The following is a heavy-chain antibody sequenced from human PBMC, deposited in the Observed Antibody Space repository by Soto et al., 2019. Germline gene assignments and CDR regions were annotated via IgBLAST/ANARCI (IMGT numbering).Heavy chain of an antibody. J-gene: IGHJ5*02. V-gene: IGHV4-4*07. Sequence: PSAILSLTCSVSGGSLSGYHWSWIRQPAGKGLEWLGRIQTNGNTDYDPSLKSRVTVSIDTSKNPFSLKVTSVTAADPAVYFCAKGAGPPCADPWGRATLVTASS. CDR3: AKGAGPPCADP. CDR1: GGSLSGYH. CDR2: IQTNGNT.